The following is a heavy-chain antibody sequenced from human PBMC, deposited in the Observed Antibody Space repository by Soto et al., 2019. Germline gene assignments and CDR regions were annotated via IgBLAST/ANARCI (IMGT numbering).Heavy chain of an antibody. CDR1: GYTFTSYD. CDR2: MNPNSGNT. Sequence: QVQLVQSGAEVKKPGASVKVSCKASGYTFTSYDINWVRQATGPGLEWMGWMNPNSGNTGYAQKFQGRVTMIMNTSLGTAYMELSSLRSEDTGVYYWARWPDGYYYYGMDGWGQGTTVTGSS. CDR3: ARWPDGYYYYGMDG. J-gene: IGHJ6*02. V-gene: IGHV1-8*01.